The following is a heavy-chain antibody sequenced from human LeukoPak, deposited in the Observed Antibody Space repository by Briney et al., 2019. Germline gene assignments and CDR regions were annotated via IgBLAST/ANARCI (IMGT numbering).Heavy chain of an antibody. CDR3: ARDRDGYSYGHAAFRV. V-gene: IGHV3-33*01. D-gene: IGHD5-18*01. CDR2: IWFDGSNE. CDR1: GFTFRSYV. J-gene: IGHJ3*01. Sequence: GRSLRLSCAASGFTFRSYVMHWVRQAPGKGLEWVALIWFDGSNEYYVDSVKGRFTISRDNSQHTLYLQMTSLRPEDTAVYCCARDRDGYSYGHAAFRVWGQGTMVTVSS.